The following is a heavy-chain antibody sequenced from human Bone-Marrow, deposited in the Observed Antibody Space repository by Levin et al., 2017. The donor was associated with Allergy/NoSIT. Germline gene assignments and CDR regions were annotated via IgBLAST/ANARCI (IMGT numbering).Heavy chain of an antibody. CDR3: AKGLGYCISTSCYGGGWCDP. V-gene: IGHV3-9*01. CDR1: GFTFDDYA. J-gene: IGHJ5*02. CDR2: ISWNSGSI. D-gene: IGHD2-2*01. Sequence: GGSLRLSCAASGFTFDDYAMHWVRQAPGKGLEWVSGISWNSGSIGYADSVKGRFTISRDNAKNSLYLQMNSLRAEDTALYYCAKGLGYCISTSCYGGGWCDPWGQGTLVTVSS.